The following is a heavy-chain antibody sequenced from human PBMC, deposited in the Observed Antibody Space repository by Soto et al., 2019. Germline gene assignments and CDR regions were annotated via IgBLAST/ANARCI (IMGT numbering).Heavy chain of an antibody. V-gene: IGHV3-30*03. J-gene: IGHJ6*02. CDR1: GFPFGSYA. D-gene: IGHD2-21*01. CDR2: ILYDGMTE. Sequence: ERLVGSGGGVVQPGMSQRLSCVSSGFPFGSYALHWIRRTPGKGLEWVDVILYDGMTEYYGDSVKGRFTISRDNSKNTLYLQMNSLRAEDTAVYYCARAAYWSPGKCFILNYSFGLDIWSQGTSVTVAS. CDR3: ARAAYWSPGKCFILNYSFGLDI.